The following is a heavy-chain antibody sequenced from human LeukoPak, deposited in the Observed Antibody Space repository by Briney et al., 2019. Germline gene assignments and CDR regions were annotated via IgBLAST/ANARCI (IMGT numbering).Heavy chain of an antibody. CDR2: IIPAFGRA. V-gene: IGHV1-69*13. J-gene: IGHJ5*01. CDR3: AKGGSYTTGWYADS. Sequence: ASVKVSCKVSGYTLTELSMHWVRQAPGQGLEWMGGIIPAFGRADYAAKFRDRITITADETTSTAYMELRSLTSEDTAVYYCAKGGSYTTGWYADSWGQGTQVAVSS. CDR1: GYTLTELS. D-gene: IGHD6-19*01.